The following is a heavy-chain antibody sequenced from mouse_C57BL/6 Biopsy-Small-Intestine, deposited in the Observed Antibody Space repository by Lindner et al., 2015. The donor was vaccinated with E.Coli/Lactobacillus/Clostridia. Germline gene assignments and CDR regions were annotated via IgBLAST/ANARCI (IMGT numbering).Heavy chain of an antibody. Sequence: VQLQESGAELVKPGASVKISCKASGYAFSSYWMNWVKQRPGKGLEWIGQIYPGDGDTNYNGKFKGKATLTADKSSSTAYMRLSSLTSEDSAVYFCARQDYGSSYGYFDVWGTGTTVTVSS. CDR1: GYAFSSYW. CDR3: ARQDYGSSYGYFDV. V-gene: IGHV1-80*01. D-gene: IGHD1-1*01. CDR2: IYPGDGDT. J-gene: IGHJ1*03.